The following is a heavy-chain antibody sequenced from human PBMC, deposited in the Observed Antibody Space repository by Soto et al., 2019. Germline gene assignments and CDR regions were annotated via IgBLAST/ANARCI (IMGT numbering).Heavy chain of an antibody. J-gene: IGHJ4*02. CDR1: GFTFSSYS. Sequence: GGSLRLSCAASGFTFSSYSMNWARQAPGKGLEWVSSISSGSSYLYYADSVEGRFTISRDNAKNSLYLQMNSLRAEDTAVYYCARSEGSSWRVYYFDYWGQGT. V-gene: IGHV3-21*01. D-gene: IGHD6-13*01. CDR2: ISSGSSYL. CDR3: ARSEGSSWRVYYFDY.